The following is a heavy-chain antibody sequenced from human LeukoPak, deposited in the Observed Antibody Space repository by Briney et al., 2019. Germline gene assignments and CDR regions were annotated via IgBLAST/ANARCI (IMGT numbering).Heavy chain of an antibody. D-gene: IGHD3-16*01. CDR1: GGSISSSSYY. CDR3: AGSRLLGNLFDP. J-gene: IGHJ5*02. Sequence: PSETLSLTCTVSGGSISSSSYYWGWIRQPPGKGLEWIGSIYFSGSTYYNPSLKSRVTISVDTSKNQFSLKLSSVTAADTAVYYCAGSRLLGNLFDPWGQGTLVTVSS. V-gene: IGHV4-39*01. CDR2: IYFSGST.